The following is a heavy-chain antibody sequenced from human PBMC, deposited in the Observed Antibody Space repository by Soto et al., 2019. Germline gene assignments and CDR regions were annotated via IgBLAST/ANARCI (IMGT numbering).Heavy chain of an antibody. Sequence: ASVKVSCKASGGTFSSYTISWVRQAPGQGLEWMGRIIPILGIANYAQKFQGRVTITADKSTSTAYMELSSLRSEDTAVYYCAEGFSDSSSTYGAFDIWGQGTMVTVSS. CDR1: GGTFSSYT. V-gene: IGHV1-69*02. J-gene: IGHJ3*02. CDR3: AEGFSDSSSTYGAFDI. D-gene: IGHD6-6*01. CDR2: IIPILGIA.